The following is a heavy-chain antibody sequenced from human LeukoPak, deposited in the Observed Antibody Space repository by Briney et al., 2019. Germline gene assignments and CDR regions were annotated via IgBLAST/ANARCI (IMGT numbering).Heavy chain of an antibody. D-gene: IGHD1-1*01. CDR1: GFTFSSYA. V-gene: IGHV3-30*04. CDR3: ARDPLGTRPGFDY. J-gene: IGHJ4*02. CDR2: ISYDGSNK. Sequence: GRSLRLSCAASGFTFSSYAMHWVRQAPGKGLEWVAVISYDGSNKYYADSVKGRFTISRDNSKNTLYLQMNSLRAEDTAVYYCARDPLGTRPGFDYWGQGTLVTVSS.